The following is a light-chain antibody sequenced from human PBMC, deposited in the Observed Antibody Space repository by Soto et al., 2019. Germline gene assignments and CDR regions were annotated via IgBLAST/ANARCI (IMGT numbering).Light chain of an antibody. Sequence: DIQMTQSPSTLSASVGDRVTITCRASQSISSWLAWYQQKPGKAPKLLIYKASSLESGVPSRFSGSGSGTEFTLTISSLPPDDFATYYCQQYNSYSRTFGQGTKVDIK. CDR1: QSISSW. J-gene: IGKJ1*01. CDR2: KAS. V-gene: IGKV1-5*03. CDR3: QQYNSYSRT.